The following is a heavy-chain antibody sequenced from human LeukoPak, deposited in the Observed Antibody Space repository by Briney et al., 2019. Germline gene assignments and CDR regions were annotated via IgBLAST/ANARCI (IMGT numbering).Heavy chain of an antibody. V-gene: IGHV1-69*13. CDR1: GGTFSSYA. CDR3: AIGGYSSSSFDI. Sequence: ASVKVSCKASGGTFSSYAISWVRQAPGQGLEWMGGIIPIFGTANYAQKFQGRVTITADESTSTAYMELSSLRSDDTAVYYCAIGGYSSSSFDIWGQGTMVTVSS. J-gene: IGHJ3*02. D-gene: IGHD6-13*01. CDR2: IIPIFGTA.